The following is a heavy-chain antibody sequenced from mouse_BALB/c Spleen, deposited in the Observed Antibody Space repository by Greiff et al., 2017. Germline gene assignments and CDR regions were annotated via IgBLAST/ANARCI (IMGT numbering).Heavy chain of an antibody. V-gene: IGHV12-1-1*01. J-gene: IGHJ4*01. Sequence: LVESGPAVFKPSQSLSLTCIVSGFSIPSSSYCWHWIRQPPGKGLEWMGRICYEGSIYYSPSIKSRSTISRDTSLSKFFIQLGSVTNEDTAMYYCSREDHSEGGAMDYWGQGTSDTVSS. CDR3: SREDHSEGGAMDY. CDR2: ICYEGSI. CDR1: GFSIPSSSYC. D-gene: IGHD6-1*01.